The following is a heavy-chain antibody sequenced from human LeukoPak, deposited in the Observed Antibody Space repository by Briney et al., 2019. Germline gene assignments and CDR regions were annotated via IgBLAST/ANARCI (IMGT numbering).Heavy chain of an antibody. CDR1: GFTFSNYD. V-gene: IGHV3-13*01. CDR2: IHTAGDT. Sequence: TGGSLRLSCAASGFTFSNYDMHWVRQATGEGLEWVSSIHTAGDTHYSGSAKGRFIISRENVKNSLYLQMNSLRAEDMAVYYCARGSCGYGDCYRALNIWGQGTIVTVSS. CDR3: ARGSCGYGDCYRALNI. J-gene: IGHJ3*02. D-gene: IGHD2-21*02.